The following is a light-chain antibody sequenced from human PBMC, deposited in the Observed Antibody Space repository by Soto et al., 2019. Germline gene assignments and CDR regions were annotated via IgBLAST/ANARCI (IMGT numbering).Light chain of an antibody. CDR1: QGIRND. CDR3: QQYNNWPPAWT. Sequence: AIQLTQSPSSLSASVGDRVTITCRASQGIRNDLGWYQQKPGKAPKLLIYAASSLQSGVPSRFSGSASGTDFTLTISSLQPEDFATYYCQQYNNWPPAWTFGQGTKVDIK. J-gene: IGKJ1*01. CDR2: AAS. V-gene: IGKV1-6*01.